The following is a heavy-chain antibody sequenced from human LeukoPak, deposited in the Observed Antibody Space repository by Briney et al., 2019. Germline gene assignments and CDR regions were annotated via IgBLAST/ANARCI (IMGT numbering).Heavy chain of an antibody. CDR2: IKSKTDGGTT. Sequence: SGGSLRLSCAASGFTFSDHYMDWVRQAPGKGLEWVGRIKSKTDGGTTDYAAPVKGRFTISRDDSKNTLYLQMNSLKTEDTAVYYCTRDQTPYYWGQGTLVTVSS. J-gene: IGHJ4*02. V-gene: IGHV3-15*01. CDR1: GFTFSDHY. CDR3: TRDQTPYY.